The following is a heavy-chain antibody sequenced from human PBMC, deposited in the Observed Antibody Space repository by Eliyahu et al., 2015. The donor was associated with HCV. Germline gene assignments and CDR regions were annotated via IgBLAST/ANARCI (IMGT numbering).Heavy chain of an antibody. Sequence: EVQLVESGGGFVQPGGSLRLSCEASGFTFTSYELNWVRQSPRKGLEWVAYISHTGDTQYYADSVKGRFTISRDKDKKSLYLQMNSLRADDTAIYYCVRDLGQLGWLSLGGFDKWGQGTLVTVSS. D-gene: IGHD3-9*01. V-gene: IGHV3-48*03. CDR1: GFTFTSYE. CDR3: VRDLGQLGWLSLGGFDK. J-gene: IGHJ4*02. CDR2: ISHTGDTQ.